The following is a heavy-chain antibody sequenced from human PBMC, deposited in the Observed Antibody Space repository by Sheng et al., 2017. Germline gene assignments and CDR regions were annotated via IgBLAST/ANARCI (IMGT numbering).Heavy chain of an antibody. CDR1: GGSFSGYY. Sequence: QVQLQQWGAGLLKPSETLSLTCAVYGGSFSGYYWSWIRQPPGKGLEWIGEINHSGSTNYNPSLKSRVTISVDTSKNQFSLKLSSVTAADTAVYYCARGPGYCTGGVCGTNWFDPWGQGTLVTVSS. V-gene: IGHV4-34*01. J-gene: IGHJ5*02. CDR3: ARGPGYCTGGVCGTNWFDP. CDR2: INHSGST. D-gene: IGHD2-8*02.